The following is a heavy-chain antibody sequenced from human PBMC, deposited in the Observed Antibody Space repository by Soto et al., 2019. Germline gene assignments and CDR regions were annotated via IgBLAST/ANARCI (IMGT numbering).Heavy chain of an antibody. D-gene: IGHD6-13*01. CDR1: GYTFSTYG. CDR3: ARDQFKHSTSWYGFNY. J-gene: IGHJ4*02. Sequence: QVQLVQSGAAVRKPGASVKVSCTASGYTFSTYGISWVRQAPGQGLEWMGWISAYNGNTNYVQKLQGRVTMTTDTSTSTAYMELRGLRSDDTAVYYCARDQFKHSTSWYGFNYWGQGTLVTVSS. CDR2: ISAYNGNT. V-gene: IGHV1-18*01.